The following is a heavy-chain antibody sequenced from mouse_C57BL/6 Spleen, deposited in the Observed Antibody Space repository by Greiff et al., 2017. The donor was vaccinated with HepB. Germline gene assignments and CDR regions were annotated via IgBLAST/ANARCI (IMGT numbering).Heavy chain of an antibody. Sequence: EAMLVESEGGLVQPGSSMKLSCTASGFTFSDYYMAWVRQVPEKGLEWVANINYDGSSTYYLDSLKSRFIISRDNAKNILYLQMSSLKSEDTATYYCARDLNDYDWYFDVWGTGTTVTVSS. V-gene: IGHV5-16*01. D-gene: IGHD2-4*01. CDR2: INYDGSST. J-gene: IGHJ1*03. CDR3: ARDLNDYDWYFDV. CDR1: GFTFSDYY.